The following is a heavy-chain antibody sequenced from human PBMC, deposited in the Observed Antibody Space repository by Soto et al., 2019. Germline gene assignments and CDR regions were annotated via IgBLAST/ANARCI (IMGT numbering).Heavy chain of an antibody. CDR1: GGSISSGGYS. CDR2: IYHSGST. CDR3: ARYVYSYNWFDP. J-gene: IGHJ5*02. V-gene: IGHV4-30-2*01. D-gene: IGHD1-20*01. Sequence: SETLSLTCTVSGGSISSGGYSWSWIRQPPGKGLEWIGYIYHSGSTYYNPSLKSRVTISVDRSKNQFSLKLSSVTAADTAVYYCARYVYSYNWFDPWGQGTLVTVSS.